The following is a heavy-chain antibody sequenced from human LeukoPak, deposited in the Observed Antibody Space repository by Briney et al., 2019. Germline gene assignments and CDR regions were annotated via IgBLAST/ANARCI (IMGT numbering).Heavy chain of an antibody. D-gene: IGHD5-18*01. V-gene: IGHV3-48*03. CDR3: ARGLDTAMALNDAFDI. CDR2: ISSSGSTI. Sequence: GGSLRLSCVASGFTFSSYEMNWVRQAPGKGLEWVSYISSSGSTIYYAESVKGRFTISRDNAKNSLYLQMNSLRAEDTAVYYCARGLDTAMALNDAFDIWGQGTMVTVSS. CDR1: GFTFSSYE. J-gene: IGHJ3*02.